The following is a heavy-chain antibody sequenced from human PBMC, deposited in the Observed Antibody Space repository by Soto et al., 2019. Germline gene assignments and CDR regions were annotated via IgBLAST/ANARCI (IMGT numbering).Heavy chain of an antibody. Sequence: GGSLRLSCAASGFTFSSYEMNWVRQAPGKGLEWVSYISSSGTTVRYADSVKGRFTISRDNAKNSFYLQMNSLRAEDTAIYYCARDESRSYSLDYWGQGTLVTVSS. CDR1: GFTFSSYE. D-gene: IGHD1-26*01. CDR2: ISSSGTTV. V-gene: IGHV3-48*03. CDR3: ARDESRSYSLDY. J-gene: IGHJ4*02.